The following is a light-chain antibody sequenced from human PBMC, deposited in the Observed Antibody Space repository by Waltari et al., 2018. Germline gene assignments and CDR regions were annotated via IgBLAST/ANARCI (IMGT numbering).Light chain of an antibody. V-gene: IGKV1-5*03. Sequence: DIQMTQSPSTLSASVGERVIITCRDSQSISKWLAWYQQKPGKAPNLLIYKASTLESGVPSRFSGSGSGTDFSLTISSLQPDDFATYYCQQYNSYSLLTFGGGTKIEIK. CDR2: KAS. CDR3: QQYNSYSLLT. CDR1: QSISKW. J-gene: IGKJ4*01.